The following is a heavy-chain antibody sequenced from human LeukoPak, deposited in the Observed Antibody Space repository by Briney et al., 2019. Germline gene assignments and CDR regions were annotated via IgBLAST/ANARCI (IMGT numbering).Heavy chain of an antibody. CDR1: GFTFSSHW. CDR3: ARVSYDFWSGYYFDY. D-gene: IGHD3-3*01. CDR2: IVNDGSGA. J-gene: IGHJ4*02. V-gene: IGHV3-74*01. Sequence: GGSLRLSCAASGFTFSSHWMHWVRQAPGKGLVWISRIVNDGSGATYVDPVKGRFTISRDNAKNSLYLQMNSLRAEDTAVYYCARVSYDFWSGYYFDYWGQGTLVTVSS.